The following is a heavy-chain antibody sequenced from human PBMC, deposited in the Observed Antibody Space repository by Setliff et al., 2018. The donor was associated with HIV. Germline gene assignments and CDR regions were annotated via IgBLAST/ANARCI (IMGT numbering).Heavy chain of an antibody. CDR1: GDTFSSYW. Sequence: PGESLKISCKGSGDTFSSYWIGWVRQMPGKGLEWMGMIYPSDSKTRYSPSFRGQVTISVDKSINTAYLQWNSLKASDSGIYYCAKSSGSYPLGFDPWGQGTLVTVSS. V-gene: IGHV5-51*01. J-gene: IGHJ5*02. CDR3: AKSSGSYPLGFDP. CDR2: IYPSDSKT. D-gene: IGHD3-16*02.